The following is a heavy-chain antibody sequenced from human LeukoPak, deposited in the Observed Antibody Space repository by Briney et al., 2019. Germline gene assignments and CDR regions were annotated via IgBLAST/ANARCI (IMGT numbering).Heavy chain of an antibody. CDR3: AKDRRRSSGWYYFDY. CDR1: GFTFSSYV. CDR2: ISGSGGST. J-gene: IGHJ4*02. V-gene: IGHV3-23*01. D-gene: IGHD6-19*01. Sequence: GGSLRLSCAASGFTFSSYVMSWVRQAPGKGLEWVSGISGSGGSTYYADSVKGRFTISRDNSKNTLYLQMNSLRAEDTAVYYCAKDRRRSSGWYYFDYWGQGTLVTVSS.